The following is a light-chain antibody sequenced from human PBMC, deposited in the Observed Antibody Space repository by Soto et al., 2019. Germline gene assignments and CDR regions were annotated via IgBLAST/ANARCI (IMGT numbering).Light chain of an antibody. CDR3: QQRSNWPPIT. V-gene: IGKV3-11*01. J-gene: IGKJ5*01. CDR1: QAVNTR. CDR2: LTS. Sequence: EIVLTQSPATLSSFPGDRVTLSCRASQAVNTRLAWYQHKPGQAPRLLIYLTSNRAAGIPARFSGSGSETDFTLTISDVEPEDFAVYYCQQRSNWPPITFGQGTRLEIK.